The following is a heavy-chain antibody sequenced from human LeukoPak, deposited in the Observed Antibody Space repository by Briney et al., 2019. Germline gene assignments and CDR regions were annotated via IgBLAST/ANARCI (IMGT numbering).Heavy chain of an antibody. J-gene: IGHJ4*02. CDR2: ISASGGGT. CDR3: ATSPNYYDSSGYMDY. D-gene: IGHD3-22*01. Sequence: GGSPRLSCAASGFTFSSYAMSWVRQAPGKGLEWVSAISASGGGTYYADSVKGRFTISRDNSKHTLYLQMNSLRAEDTAVYYCATSPNYYDSSGYMDYWGQGTLVTVSS. CDR1: GFTFSSYA. V-gene: IGHV3-23*01.